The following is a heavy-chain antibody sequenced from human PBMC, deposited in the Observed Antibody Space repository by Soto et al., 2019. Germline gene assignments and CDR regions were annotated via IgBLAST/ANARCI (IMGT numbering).Heavy chain of an antibody. J-gene: IGHJ4*02. Sequence: QVQLVQSGAEVKKPGSSVKVSCKASGGTFSSYTISWVRQAPGQGLEWMGRIIPILGIANYAQKFQGRVTXXAXKXXSTAYMELSSLRSEDTAVYYCASSIGRGSSSWPDYWGQGTLVTVSS. V-gene: IGHV1-69*02. CDR2: IIPILGIA. CDR1: GGTFSSYT. CDR3: ASSIGRGSSSWPDY. D-gene: IGHD6-13*01.